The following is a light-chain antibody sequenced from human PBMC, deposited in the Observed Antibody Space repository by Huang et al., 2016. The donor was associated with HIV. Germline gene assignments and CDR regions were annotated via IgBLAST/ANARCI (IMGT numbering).Light chain of an antibody. CDR2: AAS. J-gene: IGKJ4*01. V-gene: IGKV1-39*01. Sequence: DIQMTQSPSSLSASVGDRVTITCRASHSISRHLNWYQQKPGKAPKLLIYAASGLQSGVPSRFSGSGSGTEFTLTISSLQFEDFATYYCQQSSNTPLTFGGGTKVEIK. CDR1: HSISRH. CDR3: QQSSNTPLT.